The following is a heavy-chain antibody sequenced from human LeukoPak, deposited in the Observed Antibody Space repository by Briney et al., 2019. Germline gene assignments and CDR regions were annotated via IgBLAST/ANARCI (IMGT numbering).Heavy chain of an antibody. CDR3: ARDLVPYSNSYYFDY. CDR2: ISGSGVTT. CDR1: GFTFRNYA. V-gene: IGHV3-23*01. D-gene: IGHD4-11*01. Sequence: GGSLRLSCAASGFTFRNYAMSWVRQAPGKGLEWVSVISGSGVTTYYADSVKGRFTISRDNSKNTLYLQMNSLRAEDTAVYYCARDLVPYSNSYYFDYWGQGTLVTVSS. J-gene: IGHJ4*02.